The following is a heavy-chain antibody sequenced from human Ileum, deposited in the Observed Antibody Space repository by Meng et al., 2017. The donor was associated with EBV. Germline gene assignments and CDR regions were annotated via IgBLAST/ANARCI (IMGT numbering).Heavy chain of an antibody. D-gene: IGHD3-22*01. J-gene: IGHJ5*02. CDR1: GGFFSGYY. CDR3: AREARSSGYHPGIGP. CDR2: INHSGST. Sequence: QVQLQQWGAGLLKPLETLSPTCVVYGGFFSGYYWSWIRQSPGKGLEWIGEINHSGSTNYNPSLKSRVTISVDTSKNQFSLKLTSVTAADTAVYYCAREARSSGYHPGIGPWGQGTMVTVSS. V-gene: IGHV4-34*02.